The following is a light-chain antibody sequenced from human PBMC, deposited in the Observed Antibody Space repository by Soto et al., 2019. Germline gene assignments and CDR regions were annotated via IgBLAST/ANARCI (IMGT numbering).Light chain of an antibody. Sequence: SYELTQPLSVSVAPGKPARITSGGNNIGSKSVHWYQQKPGQAPVLVIYYDSDRPSGIPERFSGSNSGNTATLTISRVEAGDETDYYYHVWDSSSDHLVVFGGGTKVTVL. J-gene: IGLJ2*01. CDR1: NIGSKS. CDR3: HVWDSSSDHLVV. V-gene: IGLV3-21*04. CDR2: YDS.